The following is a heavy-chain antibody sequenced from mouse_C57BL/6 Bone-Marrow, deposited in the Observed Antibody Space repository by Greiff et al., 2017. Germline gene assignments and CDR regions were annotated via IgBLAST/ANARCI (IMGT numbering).Heavy chain of an antibody. CDR1: GYTFTSYT. V-gene: IGHV1-4*01. Sequence: QVQLQQSGAELARPGASVKMSCKASGYTFTSYTMHWVKQRPGPGLEWIGYINPSSGYTKYNQKFKDTATLTADKSSSTAYMQLSSLTSEDSAVYCCARGSNWAYFAKDYWGKGTSVTVSS. J-gene: IGHJ4*01. D-gene: IGHD4-1*01. CDR2: INPSSGYT. CDR3: ARGSNWAYFAKDY.